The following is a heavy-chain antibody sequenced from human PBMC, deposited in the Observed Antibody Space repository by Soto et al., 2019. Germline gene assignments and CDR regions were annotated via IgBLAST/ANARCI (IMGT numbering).Heavy chain of an antibody. CDR3: ANLQGPRGPPFDWLSPPRPHGDY. CDR2: ISGSGGST. J-gene: IGHJ4*02. V-gene: IGHV3-23*01. Sequence: PGGSLRLSCAASGFTFSSYAMSWVRQAPGKGLEWVSAISGSGGSTYYADSVKGRFTISRDNSKNTLYLQMNSLRAEDTAVYYCANLQGPRGPPFDWLSPPRPHGDYWGQGTLVTVSS. CDR1: GFTFSSYA. D-gene: IGHD3-9*01.